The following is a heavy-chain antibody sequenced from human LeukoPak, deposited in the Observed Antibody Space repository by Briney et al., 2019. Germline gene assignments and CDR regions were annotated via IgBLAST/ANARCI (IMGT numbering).Heavy chain of an antibody. CDR1: GGSVSSGSYY. CDR2: IYYSGST. D-gene: IGHD3-22*01. Sequence: PSETLSLTCTVSGGSVSSGSYYWSWIRQPPGKGLEWIGYIYYSGSTNYNPSLKSRVTISVDTSKNQFSLKLSSVTAADTAVYYCARANTMIVGLDYWGQGTLVTVSS. J-gene: IGHJ4*02. V-gene: IGHV4-61*01. CDR3: ARANTMIVGLDY.